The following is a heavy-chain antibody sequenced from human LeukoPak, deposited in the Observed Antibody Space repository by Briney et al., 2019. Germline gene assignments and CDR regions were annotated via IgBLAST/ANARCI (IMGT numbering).Heavy chain of an antibody. J-gene: IGHJ4*02. CDR2: IYRGGVT. CDR3: ATLGWLHSDY. D-gene: IGHD5-12*01. CDR1: GFTVGSNY. V-gene: IGHV3-53*01. Sequence: GGSLRLSCAASGFTVGSNYMNWVRQTPGKGLEWVSVIYRGGVTYYADSVKGRFTISRDISKNTLYLQMNSLRVDDTAVYYCATLGWLHSDYWGQGILLTVSS.